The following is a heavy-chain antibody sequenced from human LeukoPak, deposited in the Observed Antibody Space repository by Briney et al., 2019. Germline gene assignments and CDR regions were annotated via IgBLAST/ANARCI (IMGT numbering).Heavy chain of an antibody. CDR3: ARDMTDWWFDP. CDR1: GGSISSGGYY. D-gene: IGHD3-9*01. V-gene: IGHV4-31*03. CDR2: IYYSGST. J-gene: IGHJ5*02. Sequence: SQTLSLTCTVSGGSISSGGYYWSWIRQHPGEGLEWIGYIYYSGSTHYNPSLKSRVTISVDTSKNQFSLKLSSVTAADTAVYYCARDMTDWWFDPWGQGTLVTVSS.